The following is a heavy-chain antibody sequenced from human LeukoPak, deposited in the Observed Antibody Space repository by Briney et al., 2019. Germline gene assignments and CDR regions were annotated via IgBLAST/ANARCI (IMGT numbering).Heavy chain of an antibody. V-gene: IGHV3-43*01. CDR3: AKAFSSGSYYGYYYYGMDV. CDR1: GFTFDDYT. D-gene: IGHD1-26*01. J-gene: IGHJ6*02. Sequence: PGGSLRLSCAASGFTFDDYTMHWVRQAPGKGLEWVSLISWDGGSTYYADSVKGRFTISRDNSKNSLYLQMNSLRTEDTALYYCAKAFSSGSYYGYYYYGMDVWGQGTTVTVSS. CDR2: ISWDGGST.